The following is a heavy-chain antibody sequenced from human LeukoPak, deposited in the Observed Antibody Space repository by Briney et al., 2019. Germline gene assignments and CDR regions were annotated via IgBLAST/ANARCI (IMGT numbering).Heavy chain of an antibody. V-gene: IGHV3-74*01. Sequence: PGGSLRLSCAASGFTFSGYWMHWVRHAPGKGLVWVSLIKTDGTSITYADSVKGRFTLSRDNAKNTLYLQMSSLRAEDTAVYYCARGATGNDYWGQGTLVTVSS. CDR3: ARGATGNDY. CDR1: GFTFSGYW. CDR2: IKTDGTSI. J-gene: IGHJ4*02. D-gene: IGHD3-10*01.